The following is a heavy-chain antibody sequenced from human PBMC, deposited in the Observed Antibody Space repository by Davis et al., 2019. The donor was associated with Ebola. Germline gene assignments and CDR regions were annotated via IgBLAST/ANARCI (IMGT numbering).Heavy chain of an antibody. CDR2: INHSGST. CDR3: AKGAVVAAIAGFVWFDP. CDR1: GFTFSGYY. Sequence: ESLKISCAASGFTFSGYYWGWIRQPPGKGLEWIGEINHSGSTNYNPSLKSRVTISVDTSKNQFSLKLSSVTAADTAVYYCAKGAVVAAIAGFVWFDPWGQGTLVTVSS. D-gene: IGHD2-15*01. J-gene: IGHJ5*02. V-gene: IGHV4-34*08.